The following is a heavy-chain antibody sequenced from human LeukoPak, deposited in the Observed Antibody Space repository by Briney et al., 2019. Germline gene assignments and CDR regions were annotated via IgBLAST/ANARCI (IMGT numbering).Heavy chain of an antibody. J-gene: IGHJ4*02. Sequence: SVKVSCKTSGYTFTSHIISWVRQAPGQGLEWMGWISAYNGNTKYTQKLQGRVTMTTDTSTSTAFMELRSLRSDDTAVYYCARDRRLDYQLPADYWGQGTLVTVSS. D-gene: IGHD2-2*01. CDR2: ISAYNGNT. V-gene: IGHV1-18*01. CDR3: ARDRRLDYQLPADY. CDR1: GYTFTSHI.